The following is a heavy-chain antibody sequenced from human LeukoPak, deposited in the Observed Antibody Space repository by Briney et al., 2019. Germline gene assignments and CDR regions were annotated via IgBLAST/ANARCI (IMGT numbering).Heavy chain of an antibody. Sequence: GGSLRLSCAASRFTFSNYWMHWVRQAPGEGLVWVSRIKSDGSDTSYADSVKGRFTISRDNAKNTLYLQMNSLGAEDTAVYYCARGFWTGVEYWGQGALVTVSS. J-gene: IGHJ4*02. V-gene: IGHV3-74*01. CDR1: RFTFSNYW. CDR2: IKSDGSDT. D-gene: IGHD3/OR15-3a*01. CDR3: ARGFWTGVEY.